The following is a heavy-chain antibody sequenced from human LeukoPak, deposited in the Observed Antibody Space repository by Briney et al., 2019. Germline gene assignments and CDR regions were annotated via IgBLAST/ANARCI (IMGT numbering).Heavy chain of an antibody. V-gene: IGHV1-2*02. J-gene: IGHJ4*02. CDR3: ARDRYAVYRPASDY. Sequence: ASVKVSCKASGYTFTGYYMHWVRQAPGQGLEWMGWINPNSGGTNYAQKFQGRVTMTRDTSISTAYMELSRLRSDDTAVYYCARDRYAVYRPASDYWGQGTLVTVSS. CDR1: GYTFTGYY. CDR2: INPNSGGT. D-gene: IGHD2-2*01.